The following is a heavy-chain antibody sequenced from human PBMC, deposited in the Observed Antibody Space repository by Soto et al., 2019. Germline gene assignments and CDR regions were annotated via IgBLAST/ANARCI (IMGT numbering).Heavy chain of an antibody. J-gene: IGHJ6*03. V-gene: IGHV4-39*01. D-gene: IGHD3-10*02. Sequence: PSETLSLTCTVSGGSISSSSYYWGWIRQPPGKGLEWIGSIYYSGSTYYNPSLKSRVTISVDTSKNQFSLKLSSVTAADTAVYYCARPKHVPSSYDYYMDVWGKGTTVTVSS. CDR1: GGSISSSSYY. CDR3: ARPKHVPSSYDYYMDV. CDR2: IYYSGST.